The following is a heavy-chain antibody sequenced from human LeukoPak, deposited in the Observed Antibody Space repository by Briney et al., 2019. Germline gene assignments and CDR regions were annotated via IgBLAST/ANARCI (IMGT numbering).Heavy chain of an antibody. V-gene: IGHV4-39*01. CDR2: IYYSGST. J-gene: IGHJ5*02. Sequence: SETLSLTCTVSGGSISSSSYYWGWIRQPPGKGLEWIGSIYYSGSTYYNLSLKSRVTISVDTSKNQFSLKLSSVTAADTAVYYCARLGNYDFWSGYSKPGKYNWFNPWGQGTLVTVSS. D-gene: IGHD3-3*01. CDR3: ARLGNYDFWSGYSKPGKYNWFNP. CDR1: GGSISSSSYY.